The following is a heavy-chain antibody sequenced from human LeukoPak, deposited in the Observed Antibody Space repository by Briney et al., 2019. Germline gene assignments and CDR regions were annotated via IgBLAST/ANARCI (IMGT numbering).Heavy chain of an antibody. Sequence: PGGSLRLSCAASGFTFSSYGMHWVRQAPGKGLEWVAFILYNGNNKYYAESVKGRITISRDNSKRTVFLQMNSLRVDDTAVYYCARDQEIKGTTLFYFDFWGQGNQVTASS. J-gene: IGHJ4*02. CDR3: ARDQEIKGTTLFYFDF. CDR2: ILYNGNNK. D-gene: IGHD1-14*01. CDR1: GFTFSSYG. V-gene: IGHV3-30*02.